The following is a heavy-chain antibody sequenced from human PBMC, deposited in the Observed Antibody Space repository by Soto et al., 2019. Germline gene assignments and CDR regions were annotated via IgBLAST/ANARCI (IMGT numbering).Heavy chain of an antibody. CDR1: GDSMNSYF. V-gene: IGHV4-59*01. CDR2: IYYSGST. CDR3: TRSYNFYGMDV. Sequence: QVQLQESGPGLVKSSETLSLTCTVSGDSMNSYFWSWIRQPPGKGLEWIGYIYYSGSTNYNPSLKRGVPVSLDTSKNQFSLKLSSVTAADTAVYYCTRSYNFYGMDVWGQGTTVAVSS. J-gene: IGHJ6*02. D-gene: IGHD1-20*01.